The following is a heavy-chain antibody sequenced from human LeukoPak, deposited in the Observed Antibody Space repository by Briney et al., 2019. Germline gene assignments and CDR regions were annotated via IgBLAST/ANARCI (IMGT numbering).Heavy chain of an antibody. CDR3: ARAGMRDSSGYDY. Sequence: GASVKVSCKASGYTFTGYYMHWVRQAPGQGLEWMGWINPNSGGTNYAQKFQGRVTMTRDTSISTAYMELSRLRSDDTAVYYCARAGMRDSSGYDYWGQGTLVTVSS. CDR2: INPNSGGT. J-gene: IGHJ4*02. D-gene: IGHD3-22*01. V-gene: IGHV1-2*02. CDR1: GYTFTGYY.